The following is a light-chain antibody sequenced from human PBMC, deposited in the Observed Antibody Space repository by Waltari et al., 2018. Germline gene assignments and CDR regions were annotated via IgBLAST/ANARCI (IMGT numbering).Light chain of an antibody. J-gene: IGLJ3*02. Sequence: QSALAQPRSVSGSPGQSVTISCTATTTAASGYDYVSWYQQHPGKGPKHIIFDVNRRPSGVPDRFSGAKTGYMASLTISGRQPEDEAIYHGGSCTEEVCGGGTTVTVL. CDR1: TTAASGYDY. CDR3: GSCTEEV. V-gene: IGLV2-11*01. CDR2: DVN.